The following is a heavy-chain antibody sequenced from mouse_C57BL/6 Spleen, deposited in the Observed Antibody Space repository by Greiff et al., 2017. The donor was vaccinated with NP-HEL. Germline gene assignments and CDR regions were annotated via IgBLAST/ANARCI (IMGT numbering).Heavy chain of an antibody. J-gene: IGHJ3*01. CDR2: IRSKSNNYAT. CDR1: GFSFNTYA. Sequence: EVHLVESGGGLVQPKGSLKLSCAASGFSFNTYAMNWVRQAPGKGLEWVARIRSKSNNYATYYAESVKDRFTISRDDSESMLYLQMNNLKTEDTAMYYCVRQDYYGSSYGFAYWGQGTLVTVSA. CDR3: VRQDYYGSSYGFAY. V-gene: IGHV10-1*01. D-gene: IGHD1-1*01.